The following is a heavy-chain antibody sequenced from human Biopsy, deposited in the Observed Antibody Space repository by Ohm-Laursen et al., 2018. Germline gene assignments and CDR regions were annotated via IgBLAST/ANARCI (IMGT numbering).Heavy chain of an antibody. CDR1: GYSFTSYY. D-gene: IGHD6-19*01. V-gene: IGHV1-46*01. Sequence: ASVKVSCKASGYSFTSYYTHWVRQAPRQGLEWMGMINPSGSTTSYPQIFQGRVTMTRDTSKSTVYMELSSLRSADTAVYFCARNTGWYGDLYYFDYWGQGTLVTVSS. CDR2: INPSGSTT. J-gene: IGHJ4*02. CDR3: ARNTGWYGDLYYFDY.